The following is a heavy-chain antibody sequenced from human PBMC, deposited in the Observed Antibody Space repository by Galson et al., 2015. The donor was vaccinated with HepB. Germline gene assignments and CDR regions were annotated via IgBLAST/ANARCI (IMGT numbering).Heavy chain of an antibody. J-gene: IGHJ6*02. V-gene: IGHV5-51*01. CDR3: ASLSDANYYYYSMDV. CDR1: GYTFTTYW. Sequence: QSGAEVKKPGESLKISCSGSGYTFTTYWIGWVRQMPGKGLEWMGIIYPGDSDTRYSPSFQGQVTISADKSISTAYLQWSTLKASDTAIYYCASLSDANYYYYSMDVWGQGTTVTVSS. CDR2: IYPGDSDT.